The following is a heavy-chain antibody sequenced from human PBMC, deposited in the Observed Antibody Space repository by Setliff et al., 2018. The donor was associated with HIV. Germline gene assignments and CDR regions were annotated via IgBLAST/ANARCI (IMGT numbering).Heavy chain of an antibody. D-gene: IGHD3-3*01. CDR1: GASTSDNIYY. V-gene: IGHV4-39*02. Sequence: SETLSLTCSVTGASTSDNIYYRGWIRHSPGKGLEWIASAHYSGAIFYNPSLKSRVTMSVDTSGSRFSLKLTSVTAADTAVYYCARPSFGIGGGANFDSWGRGTLVTVSS. CDR3: ARPSFGIGGGANFDS. CDR2: AHYSGAI. J-gene: IGHJ4*02.